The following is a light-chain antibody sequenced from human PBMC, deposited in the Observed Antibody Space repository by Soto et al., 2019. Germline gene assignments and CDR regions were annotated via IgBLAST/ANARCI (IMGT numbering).Light chain of an antibody. CDR1: QDVTNY. CDR2: DAS. Sequence: DITLTQSPSSLSAYVGVRVSITCRASQDVTNYLNWYQQKPGKAPKLLISDASNLETGVPSRFTGSGSGTHFSLTISNLQPEDFATYYCQQYENLPLTFGGGTHVE. J-gene: IGKJ4*01. CDR3: QQYENLPLT. V-gene: IGKV1-33*01.